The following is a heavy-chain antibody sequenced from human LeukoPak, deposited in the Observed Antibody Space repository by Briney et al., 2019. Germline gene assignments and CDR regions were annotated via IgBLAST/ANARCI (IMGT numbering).Heavy chain of an antibody. CDR2: IYYSGST. V-gene: IGHV4-31*03. D-gene: IGHD4-11*01. J-gene: IGHJ4*02. Sequence: SETLSLTCTVSGGSISSGGYCWSWIRQHPGKGVEWIGYIYYSGSTYYNPSLKSRVTISVDTSKNQFSLKLSSVTAAGTAVYYCARYRESNYVPNFDYWGQGTLVTVSP. CDR3: ARYRESNYVPNFDY. CDR1: GGSISSGGYC.